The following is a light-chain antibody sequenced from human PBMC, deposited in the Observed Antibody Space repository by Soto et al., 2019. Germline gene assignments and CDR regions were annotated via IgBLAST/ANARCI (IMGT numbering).Light chain of an antibody. CDR3: SSYTGIGTLEL. V-gene: IGLV2-14*01. CDR2: DVS. Sequence: QSVLTQPASVSGSPGQSITISCTGTSRDVGGFNYVSWYQQHPGKAPQLMIYDVSYRPSGVSNRFSGSKSANTASLTISGLQAEDEANYYCSSYTGIGTLELFGGGTKLTVL. J-gene: IGLJ2*01. CDR1: SRDVGGFNY.